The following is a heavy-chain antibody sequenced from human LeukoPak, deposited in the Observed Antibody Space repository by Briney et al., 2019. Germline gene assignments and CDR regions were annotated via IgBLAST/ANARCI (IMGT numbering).Heavy chain of an antibody. J-gene: IGHJ4*02. CDR2: IIPIFDTA. Sequence: SVKVSCKASGGTFSSYAISWVRQAPGQGLEWMGGIIPIFDTANYAQKFQGRVTITTDESTSTAYMELSSLRSEDTAVYYCVRVGTAMATRYFDYWGQGTLVTVSS. CDR3: VRVGTAMATRYFDY. D-gene: IGHD5-18*01. CDR1: GGTFSSYA. V-gene: IGHV1-69*05.